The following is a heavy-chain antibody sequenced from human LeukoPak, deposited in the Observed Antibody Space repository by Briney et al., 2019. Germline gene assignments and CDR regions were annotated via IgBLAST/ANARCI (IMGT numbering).Heavy chain of an antibody. CDR2: IYYSGST. D-gene: IGHD1-26*01. V-gene: IGHV4-59*08. CDR1: GGSISSYY. J-gene: IGHJ4*02. Sequence: PSETLSLTCTVSGGSISSYYWSWIRQPPGKGLEWIGYIYYSGSTNYNPSLKSRVTISVDTSKNQFSLKLSSVTAADTAVYYCARHESVGATNYWGQGTLVTVSS. CDR3: ARHESVGATNY.